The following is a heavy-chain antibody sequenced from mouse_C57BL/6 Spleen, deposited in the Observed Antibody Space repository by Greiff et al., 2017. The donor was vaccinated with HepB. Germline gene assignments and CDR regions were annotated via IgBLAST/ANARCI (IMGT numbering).Heavy chain of an antibody. CDR1: GYSITSGYY. CDR3: ARDYDYDYDEYYAMDY. Sequence: VQLKESGPGLVKPSQSLSLTCSVTGYSITSGYYWNWIRQFPGNKLEWMGYISYDGSNNYNPSLKNRISITRATSKNQFFLKLNSVTTEDTATYYCARDYDYDYDEYYAMDYWGQGTSVTVSS. J-gene: IGHJ4*01. V-gene: IGHV3-6*01. CDR2: ISYDGSN. D-gene: IGHD2-4*01.